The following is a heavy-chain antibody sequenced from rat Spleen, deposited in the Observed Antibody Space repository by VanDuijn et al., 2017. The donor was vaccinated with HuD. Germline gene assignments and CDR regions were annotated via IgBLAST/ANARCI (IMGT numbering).Heavy chain of an antibody. CDR1: GFTFSSYV. J-gene: IGHJ2*01. V-gene: IGHV5S13*01. CDR2: ISSGGGYT. CDR3: ARDPSTTVALDY. Sequence: EVQLVESGGGVVQPGRSLKLSCAASGFTFSSYVMAWVRQDPTPGLEWVASISSGGGYTYYRDSVRGRFTISRDDAETTLYLQMDSLRSEDTATYYCARDPSTTVALDYWGQGVMVTVSS. D-gene: IGHD1-1*01.